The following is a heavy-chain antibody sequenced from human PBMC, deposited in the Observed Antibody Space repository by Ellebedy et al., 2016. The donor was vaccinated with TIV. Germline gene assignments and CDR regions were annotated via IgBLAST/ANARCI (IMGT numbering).Heavy chain of an antibody. CDR1: GLTFSRYG. CDR2: IWYDGSSN. D-gene: IGHD7-27*01. V-gene: IGHV3-33*01. J-gene: IGHJ4*02. Sequence: PGGSLRLSCAAPGLTFSRYGMPWTRKAPEKGLEGVAVIWYDGSSNYLADSEKGRFTISRDNFNNTLYLQMNRLRAEDTAVYWCTSWDFDYWGQGTLVTVSS. CDR3: TSWDFDY.